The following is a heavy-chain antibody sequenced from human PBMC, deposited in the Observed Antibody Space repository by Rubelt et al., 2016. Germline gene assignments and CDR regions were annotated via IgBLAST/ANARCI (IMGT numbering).Heavy chain of an antibody. V-gene: IGHV1-18*01. D-gene: IGHD1-7*01. CDR2: TSAYSGNT. CDR1: GYSFTSYG. CDR3: ARDRGITRTMDWFDP. Sequence: QVQLVQSGVEVTKPGASVKVSCKASGYSFTSYGISWVRQAPGQGLEWMGWTSAYSGNTNYAQKFQGRVTMTTDTSTSTADMELRSLRSDETAVYYCARDRGITRTMDWFDPWGQGTLVTVSS. J-gene: IGHJ5*02.